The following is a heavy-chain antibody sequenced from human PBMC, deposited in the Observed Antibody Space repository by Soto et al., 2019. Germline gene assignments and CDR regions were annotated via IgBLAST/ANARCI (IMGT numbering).Heavy chain of an antibody. CDR2: VFHTGST. V-gene: IGHV4-4*02. D-gene: IGHD3-10*01. CDR3: ASVGFGESVPNFDY. Sequence: QVHLQESGPGLVKPSGTVSLTCAVSGGSINSENWWTWVRQPPGQGLEWIGEVFHTGSTNLNPSLKSRVSMSVDKSKHQISLRLTAVTAADTAVYYCASVGFGESVPNFDYWGQGTLVTVSS. CDR1: GGSINSENW. J-gene: IGHJ4*02.